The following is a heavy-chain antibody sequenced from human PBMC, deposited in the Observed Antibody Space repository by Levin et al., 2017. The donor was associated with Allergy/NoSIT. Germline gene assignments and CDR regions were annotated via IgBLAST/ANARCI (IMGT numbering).Heavy chain of an antibody. Sequence: GGSLRLSCTASGFSFSHYGMHWVRQAPGKGLEWLAVIWYEGINDDYADSVKGRFTISRDNSKNTVYLELNSLRAADTAVYYCVRGRGDIASPLDHWGPGTLVTVSS. J-gene: IGHJ4*02. V-gene: IGHV3-33*01. D-gene: IGHD5-12*01. CDR3: VRGRGDIASPLDH. CDR2: IWYEGIND. CDR1: GFSFSHYG.